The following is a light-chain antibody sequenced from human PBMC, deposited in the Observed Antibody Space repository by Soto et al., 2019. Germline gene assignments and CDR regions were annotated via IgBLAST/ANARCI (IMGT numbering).Light chain of an antibody. Sequence: EIVLTQSPGTLSLSPGERATLSCRASQSVSSSYLAWYQQKPGQAPRLLIYGASSRATGIPDRLSGSGSGTDFTLTISRLEPEDFAVYYCQHYGTSPWAFGGGTKVEIK. CDR2: GAS. CDR3: QHYGTSPWA. V-gene: IGKV3-20*01. J-gene: IGKJ4*01. CDR1: QSVSSSY.